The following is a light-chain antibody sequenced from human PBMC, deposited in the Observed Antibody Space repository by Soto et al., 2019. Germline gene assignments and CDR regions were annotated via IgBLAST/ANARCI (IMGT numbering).Light chain of an antibody. V-gene: IGLV2-8*01. CDR2: EVS. CDR1: SSDVGGYNY. CDR3: SSYAGSNTHVV. J-gene: IGLJ2*01. Sequence: QSALTQPPSASGSPGQSVTISCTGTSSDVGGYNYVSWYQQHPGKAPKLMIYEVSKRPSGVPDRFSGSKSGNTASLTLSGLPAEDEADYYCSSYAGSNTHVVFGGGTKLTVL.